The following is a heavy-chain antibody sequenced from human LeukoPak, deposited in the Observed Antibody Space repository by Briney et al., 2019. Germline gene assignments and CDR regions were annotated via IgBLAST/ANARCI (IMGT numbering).Heavy chain of an antibody. Sequence: SETLSLTCTVSGGSISSYYWSWIRQPPGKGLEWIGYIYYSGSTNYNPSLKSRVTISVDTSKNQFSLKLSSVPAADTAVYYCARDRLYSSSWSITKNYYYYGMDVWGQGTTVTVSS. CDR2: IYYSGST. V-gene: IGHV4-59*01. CDR1: GGSISSYY. CDR3: ARDRLYSSSWSITKNYYYYGMDV. D-gene: IGHD6-13*01. J-gene: IGHJ6*02.